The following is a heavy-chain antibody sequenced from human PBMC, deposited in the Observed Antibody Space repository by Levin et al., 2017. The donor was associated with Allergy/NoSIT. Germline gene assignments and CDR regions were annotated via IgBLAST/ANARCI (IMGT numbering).Heavy chain of an antibody. CDR1: GFTFSSYA. D-gene: IGHD6-19*01. V-gene: IGHV3-30*18. CDR3: AKDRQQWLVRIFDS. Sequence: QPGGSLRLSCAASGFTFSSYAMHWVRQAPGKGLEWVTLTSSDGSDKDYADSVQGRFTISRDNSKNTLFLQMNSLRPEDTAVYYCAKDRQQWLVRIFDSWGQGTLVTVSS. CDR2: TSSDGSDK. J-gene: IGHJ4*02.